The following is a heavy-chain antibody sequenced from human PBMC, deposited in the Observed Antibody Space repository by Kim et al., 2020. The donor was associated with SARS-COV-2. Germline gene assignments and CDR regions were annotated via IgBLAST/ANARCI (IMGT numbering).Heavy chain of an antibody. D-gene: IGHD3-22*01. J-gene: IGHJ4*02. CDR1: GFTFSSYG. CDR3: ARSLGGSSGYWPFDY. Sequence: GGSLRLSCAASGFTFSSYGMHWVRQAPGKGLEWVAVIWYDGSNKYYADSVKGRFTISRDNSKNTLYLQMNSLRAKDTAVYYCARSLGGSSGYWPFDYWGQGTLVTVSS. CDR2: IWYDGSNK. V-gene: IGHV3-33*01.